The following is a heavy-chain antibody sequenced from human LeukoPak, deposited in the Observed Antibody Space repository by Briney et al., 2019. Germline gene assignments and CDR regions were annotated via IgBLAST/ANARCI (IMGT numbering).Heavy chain of an antibody. CDR2: INPSGGST. V-gene: IGHV1-46*01. D-gene: IGHD4-23*01. Sequence: AAVKVSCKASGYTFTSYYVHWVRQAPGQGLEWMGIINPSGGSTSYAQKFQGRVTMTRDMSTSTDYMELSSLRSEDTAVYYCARDNSVEDTAWWFDPWGQGTLVTVSS. J-gene: IGHJ5*02. CDR3: ARDNSVEDTAWWFDP. CDR1: GYTFTSYY.